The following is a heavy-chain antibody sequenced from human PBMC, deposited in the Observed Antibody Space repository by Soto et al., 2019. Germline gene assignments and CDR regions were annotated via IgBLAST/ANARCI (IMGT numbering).Heavy chain of an antibody. Sequence: GGSLRLSCAASGFTFSSYSMNWVRQAPGKWLEWVSSISSSSSYIYYADSVKGRFTISRDNAKNSLYLQMNSLRAEDTAVYYCARVPHDILTGYSDYWGQGXLVTVSS. J-gene: IGHJ4*01. CDR1: GFTFSSYS. CDR2: ISSSSSYI. V-gene: IGHV3-21*01. D-gene: IGHD3-9*01. CDR3: ARVPHDILTGYSDY.